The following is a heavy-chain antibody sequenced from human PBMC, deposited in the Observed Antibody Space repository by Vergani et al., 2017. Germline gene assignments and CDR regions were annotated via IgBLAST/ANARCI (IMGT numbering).Heavy chain of an antibody. V-gene: IGHV4-39*01. CDR2: IRYSGPT. Sequence: QLQLQESGPGLVEPSETLSLTCTVSGASISSNSYYWGWVRQSPGNGLEWVGSIRYSGPTYYNLPLQSRTTISLDTSKNQFSLKLSSVTAADTALYFCARSRPYCTSGSCPAIWGQGTLVTVSS. CDR1: GASISSNSYY. D-gene: IGHD2-15*01. CDR3: ARSRPYCTSGSCPAI. J-gene: IGHJ4*02.